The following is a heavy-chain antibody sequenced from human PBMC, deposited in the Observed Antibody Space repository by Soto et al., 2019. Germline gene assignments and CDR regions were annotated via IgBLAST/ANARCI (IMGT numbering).Heavy chain of an antibody. Sequence: PGGSLRLSCAASGFTFTRYSMNWVRQAPGKGLEWVAVIWYDGSNKYYADSVKGRFTISRDNSKNTLYLQMNSLRAEDTAVYYCARDPSRGYSYGYHDYYYYGMDVWGQGTTVTVSS. J-gene: IGHJ6*02. CDR3: ARDPSRGYSYGYHDYYYYGMDV. CDR2: IWYDGSNK. V-gene: IGHV3-33*07. D-gene: IGHD5-18*01. CDR1: GFTFTRYS.